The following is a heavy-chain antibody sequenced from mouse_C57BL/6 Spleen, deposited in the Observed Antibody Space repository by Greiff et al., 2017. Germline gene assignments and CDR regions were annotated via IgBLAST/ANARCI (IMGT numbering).Heavy chain of an antibody. D-gene: IGHD2-13*01. J-gene: IGHJ3*01. V-gene: IGHV2-2*01. Sequence: VQLQESGPGLVQPSQSLSITCTVSGFSLTSYGVHWVRQSPGKGLEWLGVIWSGGSTDYNAAFISRLSISKDNSKSQVFSKMNSLQADDTAIYYSATYGESAWVAYWGQGALVTVSA. CDR1: GFSLTSYG. CDR3: ATYGESAWVAY. CDR2: IWSGGST.